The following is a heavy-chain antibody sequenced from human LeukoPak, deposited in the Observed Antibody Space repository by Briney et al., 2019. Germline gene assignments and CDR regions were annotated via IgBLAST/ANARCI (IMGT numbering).Heavy chain of an antibody. Sequence: GGSLRLSCAVSGFAFGSEAMSWVRQSPARGLEWVASISPGGGTTYYADYVKGRFTISRDNSKNTLSLQMNSLRAEDTAVYYCARDGEIAAAGHYYYYYMDVWGKGTTVTVSS. D-gene: IGHD6-13*01. CDR2: ISPGGGTT. CDR1: GFAFGSEA. CDR3: ARDGEIAAAGHYYYYYMDV. V-gene: IGHV3-23*01. J-gene: IGHJ6*03.